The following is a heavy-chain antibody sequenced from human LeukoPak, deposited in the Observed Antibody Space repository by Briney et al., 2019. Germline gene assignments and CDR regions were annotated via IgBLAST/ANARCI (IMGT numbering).Heavy chain of an antibody. CDR3: AKDQTPSSGYYYGIDY. CDR1: GFTFSSYA. V-gene: IGHV3-23*01. J-gene: IGHJ4*02. CDR2: ISGSGGST. D-gene: IGHD3-22*01. Sequence: GGSLRLSCAASGFTFSSYAMSWVRQAPGKGLEWVSAISGSGGSTYYADSVKGRFTISSDNSKNTLYLQMNSLRAEDTAVYYCAKDQTPSSGYYYGIDYWGQGTLVTVSS.